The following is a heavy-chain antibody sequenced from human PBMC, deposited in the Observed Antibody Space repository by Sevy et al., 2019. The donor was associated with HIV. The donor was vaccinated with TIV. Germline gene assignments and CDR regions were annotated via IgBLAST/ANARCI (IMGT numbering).Heavy chain of an antibody. CDR1: GFTFSDYY. Sequence: GGSLRLSCAASGFTFSDYYMSWIRQAPGKGLEWVSYISSSGSTIYYADSAKGRFTISRDNAKNSLYLQMNSLRAEDTAVYYCARGTVEKATIYDYWDQGTLVTVSS. D-gene: IGHD5-12*01. J-gene: IGHJ4*02. CDR2: ISSSGSTI. CDR3: ARGTVEKATIYDY. V-gene: IGHV3-11*01.